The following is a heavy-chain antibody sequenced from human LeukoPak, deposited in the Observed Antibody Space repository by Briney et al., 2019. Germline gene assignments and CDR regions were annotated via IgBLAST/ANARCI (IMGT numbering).Heavy chain of an antibody. J-gene: IGHJ4*02. CDR1: GGSITNYY. V-gene: IGHV4-59*08. Sequence: SETLSLTCTVSGGSITNYYWSWIRQPPGKGLEWIGYFYYSGSTNYNHSLKSRVSISVDTSKNQFSLKLSSVTAADTAVYYCARHDYFDSCGYDYWGQGTLVTVSS. CDR3: ARHDYFDSCGYDY. D-gene: IGHD3-22*01. CDR2: FYYSGST.